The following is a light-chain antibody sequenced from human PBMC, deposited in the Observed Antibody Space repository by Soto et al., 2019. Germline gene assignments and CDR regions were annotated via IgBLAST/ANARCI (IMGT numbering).Light chain of an antibody. J-gene: IGKJ1*01. V-gene: IGKV3-20*01. CDR3: QQYGSSGT. CDR2: GAS. Sequence: ETLLTQFPGTLSLSPGERATPSCRASQSVRANYLAWYNQKPGQPPRLLVYGASNRATGIPDRLSGSGSGTDFTLTISRMEPEDFAVYYCQQYGSSGTFGHGTKVDIK. CDR1: QSVRANY.